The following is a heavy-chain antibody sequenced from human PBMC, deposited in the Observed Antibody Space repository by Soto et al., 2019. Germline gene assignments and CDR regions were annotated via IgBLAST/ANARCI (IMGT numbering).Heavy chain of an antibody. CDR3: AKDAVMDSSHSLWWYFDL. D-gene: IGHD6-13*01. J-gene: IGHJ2*01. CDR1: GFTFSSYA. Sequence: EVQLLESGGGLVQPGGSLRLSCAASGFTFSSYAMSWVRQAPGKGLEWVSAISGSGGSTYYADSVKGRFTISRDNSKNTLYLQMNILRSEDTAVYYCAKDAVMDSSHSLWWYFDLWGRGTLVTVSS. CDR2: ISGSGGST. V-gene: IGHV3-23*01.